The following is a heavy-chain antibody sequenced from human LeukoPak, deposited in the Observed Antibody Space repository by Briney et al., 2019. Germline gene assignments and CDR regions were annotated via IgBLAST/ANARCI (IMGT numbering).Heavy chain of an antibody. J-gene: IGHJ5*02. Sequence: GGSLRLSCAASGFTFSNAWMSWVRQAPGKGLEWVGRIKSKTDGGTTDYAAPVKGRFTISRDNSKNTLYLQMNSLRAEDTAVYYCAREIHSSIEGWFDPWGQGTLVTVSS. CDR1: GFTFSNAW. V-gene: IGHV3-15*01. CDR3: AREIHSSIEGWFDP. CDR2: IKSKTDGGTT. D-gene: IGHD6-13*01.